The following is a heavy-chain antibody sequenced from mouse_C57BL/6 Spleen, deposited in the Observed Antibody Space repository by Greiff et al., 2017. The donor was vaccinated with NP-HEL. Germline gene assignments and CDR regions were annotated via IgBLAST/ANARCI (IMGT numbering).Heavy chain of an antibody. V-gene: IGHV5-4*01. J-gene: IGHJ3*01. CDR1: GFTFSSYA. CDR2: ISDGGSYT. D-gene: IGHD1-1*01. CDR3: ARERDYGSTPGFAY. Sequence: EVQLQESGGGLVKPGGSLKLSCAASGFTFSSYAMSWVRQTPEKRLEWVATISDGGSYTYYPDNVKGRFTISRDNAKNNLYLQMSHLKSEDTAMYYCARERDYGSTPGFAYWGQGTLVTVSA.